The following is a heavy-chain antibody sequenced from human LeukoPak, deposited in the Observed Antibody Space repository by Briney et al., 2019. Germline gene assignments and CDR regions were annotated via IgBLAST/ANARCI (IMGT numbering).Heavy chain of an antibody. CDR2: IYHSGST. D-gene: IGHD3-10*01. CDR1: GGSISSGGYS. V-gene: IGHV4-30-2*01. CDR3: ARGKAGSYGDYFDY. J-gene: IGHJ4*02. Sequence: SQTLSLTCAVSGGSISSGGYSWSWIRQPPGKGLEWIGYIYHSGSTYYNPSLKSRVTISLDRSKNQFSLKLSSVTAADTAVYYCARGKAGSYGDYFDYWGQGTLVTGSS.